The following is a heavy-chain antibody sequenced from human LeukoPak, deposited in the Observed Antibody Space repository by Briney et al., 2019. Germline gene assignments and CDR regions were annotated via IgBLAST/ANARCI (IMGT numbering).Heavy chain of an antibody. D-gene: IGHD4-17*01. Sequence: SETLSLTCTVSGGSISNKYWSWIRQPPGKGLEWIGYVYYSGSTNYNPSLKSRVTISVDTSKNHFSLKLSSVTAADTAVYYCARGDYGDYSFYWYFDLWGRGTLVTVSS. CDR1: GGSISNKY. V-gene: IGHV4-59*01. CDR3: ARGDYGDYSFYWYFDL. CDR2: VYYSGST. J-gene: IGHJ2*01.